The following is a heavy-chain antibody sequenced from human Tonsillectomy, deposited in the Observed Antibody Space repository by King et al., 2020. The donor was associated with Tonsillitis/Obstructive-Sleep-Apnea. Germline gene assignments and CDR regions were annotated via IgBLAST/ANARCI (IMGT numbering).Heavy chain of an antibody. CDR1: GFTFSNAW. V-gene: IGHV3-15*01. D-gene: IGHD3-3*01. J-gene: IGHJ6*03. CDR2: IKSKTDGGTT. CDR3: TPFWSGYPVHYYYFLDV. Sequence: VQLVESGGGLVKPGGSLRLSRAASGFTFSNAWMSWVRQAPGKGLEWVGRIKSKTDGGTTDYAAPVKGRFTISRDDSKTTVYLQMNSLKTEDTAVYYCTPFWSGYPVHYYYFLDVWGKGTTVTVSS.